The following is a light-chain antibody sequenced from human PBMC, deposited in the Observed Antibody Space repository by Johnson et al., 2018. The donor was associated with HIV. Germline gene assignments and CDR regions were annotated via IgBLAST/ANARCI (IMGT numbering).Light chain of an antibody. J-gene: IGLJ1*01. Sequence: QSVLTQPPSVSAAPGQKVTISCSGSSSNIGNNYVSWYQQLPGTAPKLLIYDNNKRPSGIPDRFSASKSGTSATLGITGLQTGDEADYYCGTWDSSLSAHYGFGSGTKVTVL. CDR1: SSNIGNNY. CDR3: GTWDSSLSAHYG. CDR2: DNN. V-gene: IGLV1-51*01.